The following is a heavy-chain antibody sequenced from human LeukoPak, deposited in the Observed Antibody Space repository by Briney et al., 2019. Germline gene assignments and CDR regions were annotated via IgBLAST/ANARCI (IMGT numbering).Heavy chain of an antibody. CDR2: INPSDGSA. J-gene: IGHJ3*01. Sequence: ASVKVSCKASGYTFTTHYIHWVRQAPGQGLEGMGIINPSDGSASYAQKFQGRLTMSRDTSTSTLYMELSSLRSEDTAVYYCARRYCSTCPTGHSFDLWGQGTMVTVSS. V-gene: IGHV1-46*01. CDR1: GYTFTTHY. D-gene: IGHD2-2*01. CDR3: ARRYCSTCPTGHSFDL.